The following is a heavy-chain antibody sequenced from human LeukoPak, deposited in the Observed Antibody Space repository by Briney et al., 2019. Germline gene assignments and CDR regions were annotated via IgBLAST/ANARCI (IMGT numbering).Heavy chain of an antibody. CDR3: ARNGIAALDY. J-gene: IGHJ4*02. CDR1: GGSISSYY. D-gene: IGHD6-6*01. Sequence: SETLSLTCTVSGGSISSYYWSWIRQPPGKGLEWIGYIYYSGSTNYNPSLKRRVTISVDTSKNQFSLKLSSVTAADTAVYYCARNGIAALDYWGQGTLVTVSS. CDR2: IYYSGST. V-gene: IGHV4-59*01.